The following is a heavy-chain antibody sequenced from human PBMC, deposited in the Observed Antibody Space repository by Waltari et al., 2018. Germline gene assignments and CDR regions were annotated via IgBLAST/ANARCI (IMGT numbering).Heavy chain of an antibody. Sequence: QVQLQESGPGLVKPSQTLSLTCTVSGGSIRRGGYYWRCIRQHPGKGLEWIGYIYYSGSTYYNPSLKSLVTISVDTSKNQFSLKLSSVTAADTAVYYCARDRDSSGLFDIWGQGTMVTVSS. V-gene: IGHV4-31*01. CDR2: IYYSGST. CDR3: ARDRDSSGLFDI. J-gene: IGHJ3*02. D-gene: IGHD3-22*01. CDR1: GGSIRRGGYY.